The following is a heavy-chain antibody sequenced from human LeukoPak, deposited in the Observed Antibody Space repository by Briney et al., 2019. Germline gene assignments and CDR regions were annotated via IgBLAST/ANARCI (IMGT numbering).Heavy chain of an antibody. V-gene: IGHV3-7*01. Sequence: PGGSLRLSCAASGFTFNNYRMTWFRQAPGKGLEWVANIKQDGTEIFYVNSVRGRFIISRDNAENSLYLQMNSLRVEDTAVYYCARTPDGADYWGQGTLVTVSS. J-gene: IGHJ4*02. CDR1: GFTFNNYR. CDR2: IKQDGTEI. CDR3: ARTPDGADY. D-gene: IGHD3-10*01.